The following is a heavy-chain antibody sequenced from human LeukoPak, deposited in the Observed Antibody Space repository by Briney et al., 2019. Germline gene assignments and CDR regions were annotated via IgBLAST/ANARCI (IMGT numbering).Heavy chain of an antibody. V-gene: IGHV3-9*01. CDR2: ISWNSGSI. CDR3: ARDFPLGDVVGPIP. Sequence: HSGGSLRLSCAASGFTFDDYAMHWVRQAPGKGLEWVSGISWNSGSIGYADSVKGRFTISRDNAKNSLYLQMNSLRAEDTAVYYCARDFPLGDVVGPIPWGQGTLVTVS. D-gene: IGHD1-26*01. CDR1: GFTFDDYA. J-gene: IGHJ5*02.